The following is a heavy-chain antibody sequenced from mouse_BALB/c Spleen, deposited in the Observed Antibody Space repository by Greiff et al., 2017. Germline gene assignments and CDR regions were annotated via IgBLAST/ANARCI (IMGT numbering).Heavy chain of an antibody. CDR2: INPSTGYT. D-gene: IGHD2-1*01. CDR3: ARWDGNHPGYFDY. CDR1: GYTFTSYW. Sequence: QVQLKQSGAELAKPGASVKMSCKASGYTFTSYWMHWVKQRPGQGLEWIGYINPSTGYTEYNQKFKDKATLTADKSSSTAYMQLSSLTSEDSAVYYCARWDGNHPGYFDYWGQGTTLTVSS. J-gene: IGHJ2*01. V-gene: IGHV1-7*01.